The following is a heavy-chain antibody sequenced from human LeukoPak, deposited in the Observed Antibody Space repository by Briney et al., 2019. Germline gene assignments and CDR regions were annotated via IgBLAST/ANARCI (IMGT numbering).Heavy chain of an antibody. CDR2: ISGSGGST. V-gene: IGHV3-23*01. CDR1: GFTFSSYA. Sequence: GGSLRLSCAASGFTFSSYAMSWVRQAPGKGLEWVSAISGSGGSTYYADFVKGRFTISRDNSKNTLYLQMNSLRAEDTAVYYCAKDQGDIWFGESKPYYGMDVWGQGTTVTVSS. CDR3: AKDQGDIWFGESKPYYGMDV. J-gene: IGHJ6*02. D-gene: IGHD3-10*01.